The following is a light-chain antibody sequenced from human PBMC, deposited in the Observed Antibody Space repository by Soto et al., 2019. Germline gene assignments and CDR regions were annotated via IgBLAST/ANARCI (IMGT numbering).Light chain of an antibody. CDR3: SSYAGSNHFV. V-gene: IGLV2-8*01. CDR2: EVS. CDR1: SSDVGDNH. Sequence: QSALTQPPSASGSPGQSVTISCTGTSSDVGDNHVSWYQQHLGKAPKLIIYEVSQRPSGVPDRFSGSKSGNTASLTVSGLQAEDEADYYCSSYAGSNHFVFGTGTKVTVL. J-gene: IGLJ1*01.